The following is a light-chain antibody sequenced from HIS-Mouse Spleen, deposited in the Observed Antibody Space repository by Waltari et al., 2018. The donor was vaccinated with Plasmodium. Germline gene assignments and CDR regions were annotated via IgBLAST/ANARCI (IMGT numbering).Light chain of an antibody. CDR3: QQYNNWPPYT. Sequence: EIVMTQSPATLSVSPGERATLSCRASQSVSSYLAWYQQKPGQAPRLLIYGASTRATGIPAWISGSGSGTEFTLTISSMQSEDFAVYYCQQYNNWPPYTFGQGTKLEIK. J-gene: IGKJ2*01. CDR1: QSVSSY. V-gene: IGKV3-15*01. CDR2: GAS.